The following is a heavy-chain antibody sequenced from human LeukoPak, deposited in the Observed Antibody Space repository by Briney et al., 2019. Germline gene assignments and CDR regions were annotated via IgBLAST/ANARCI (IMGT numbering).Heavy chain of an antibody. Sequence: PSETLSLTCAVYGGSFSGYYWSWIRQPPGKGLEWIGEINHSGSTNYNPSLKSRVTMSVDTSKNQFSLKLSSVTAADTAVYYCARDGNWRYWGQGTLVTVSS. D-gene: IGHD3-3*01. CDR3: ARDGNWRY. J-gene: IGHJ4*02. CDR1: GGSFSGYY. CDR2: INHSGST. V-gene: IGHV4-34*01.